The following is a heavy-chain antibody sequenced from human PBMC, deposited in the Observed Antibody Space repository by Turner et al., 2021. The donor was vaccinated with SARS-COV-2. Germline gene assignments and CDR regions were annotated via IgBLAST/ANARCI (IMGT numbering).Heavy chain of an antibody. Sequence: EVQLVESGGGLVQPGRSLRLTCAASGFTFDDYAMHWVRQAPGKGLEWVSGISWNSGSRGYADSVKGRFTISRDNAKNTLYLQMNSLRAEDTALYYCEKDRWYNWNYFDYWGQGTLVTVSS. CDR3: EKDRWYNWNYFDY. CDR2: ISWNSGSR. CDR1: GFTFDDYA. V-gene: IGHV3-9*01. D-gene: IGHD1-20*01. J-gene: IGHJ4*02.